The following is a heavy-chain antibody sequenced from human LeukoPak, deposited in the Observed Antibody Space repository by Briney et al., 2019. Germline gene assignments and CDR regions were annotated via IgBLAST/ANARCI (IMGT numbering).Heavy chain of an antibody. D-gene: IGHD6-19*01. CDR3: ARISTAVAGGDY. Sequence: GGSLRLSCGAFGFTFSRSRKRGVRQPPGKGREGVANIKQEGSEKYYVDSVKGRFTISRDNAKNSLYLQMDSLSAEDTAVYYCARISTAVAGGDYWGQGTLVTVSS. J-gene: IGHJ4*02. CDR1: GFTFSRSR. V-gene: IGHV3-7*01. CDR2: IKQEGSEK.